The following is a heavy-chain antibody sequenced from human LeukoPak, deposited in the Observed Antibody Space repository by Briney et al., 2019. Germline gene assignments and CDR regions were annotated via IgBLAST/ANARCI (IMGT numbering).Heavy chain of an antibody. J-gene: IGHJ5*02. D-gene: IGHD6-13*01. Sequence: GRSLRLSCAASGFTFDDYAMHWGRQAPGKGLEWVSGISWNSGSIGYADSVEGRFTISRDNPKNSLYLQMNSLRAEDMALYYCAKSPIAAAGHNWFDPWGQGTLVTVSS. V-gene: IGHV3-9*03. CDR1: GFTFDDYA. CDR3: AKSPIAAAGHNWFDP. CDR2: ISWNSGSI.